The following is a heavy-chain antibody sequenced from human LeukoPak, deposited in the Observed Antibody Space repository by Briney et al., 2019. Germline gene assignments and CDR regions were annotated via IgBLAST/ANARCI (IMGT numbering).Heavy chain of an antibody. CDR1: GGSISSGGYY. CDR3: ARDAIDSNYFDF. J-gene: IGHJ4*02. D-gene: IGHD4-11*01. Sequence: SQTLSLTCTVSGGSISSGGYYWSWIRQYPGKGLEWIGYIHYSGSTYYNPSLSSRVTISVDRSTNHSSLKVSSVTDADTAVYYCARDAIDSNYFDFWGQGTLVTVSS. V-gene: IGHV4-31*03. CDR2: IHYSGST.